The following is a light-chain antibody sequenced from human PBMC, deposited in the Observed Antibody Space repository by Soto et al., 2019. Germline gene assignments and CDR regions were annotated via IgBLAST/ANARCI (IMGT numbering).Light chain of an antibody. CDR2: EVS. J-gene: IGLJ3*02. Sequence: QSVLTQPASVSGSPGQSITISCTGTSSDVGGYKFVSWYQQHPGKAPKLMIYEVSNRPSGVSNRFSGSKSGNTASLTISGLQAEDEADYYCSSYTTGSTRVFGAGTKLTVL. V-gene: IGLV2-14*01. CDR3: SSYTTGSTRV. CDR1: SSDVGGYKF.